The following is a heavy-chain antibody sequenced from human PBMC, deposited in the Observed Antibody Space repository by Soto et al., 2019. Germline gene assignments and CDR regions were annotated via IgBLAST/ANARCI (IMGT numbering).Heavy chain of an antibody. CDR1: GFSLSNGKVG. CDR3: ARILFGRSVAGGYFYMDV. J-gene: IGHJ6*03. V-gene: IGHV2-26*01. D-gene: IGHD6-19*01. CDR2: IFSNDEK. Sequence: HVTLKESGPVLVKPTETLTLTCTVSGFSLSNGKVGVSWIRQPPGKALEWLAHIFSNDEKSYRTSLKSRLTISEDTXKXXXXXTXXXXDPVDTATYYCARILFGRSVAGGYFYMDVWGKGTTVTVSS.